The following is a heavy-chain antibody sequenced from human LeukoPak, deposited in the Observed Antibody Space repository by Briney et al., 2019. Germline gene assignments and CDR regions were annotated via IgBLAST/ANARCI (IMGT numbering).Heavy chain of an antibody. CDR2: INPNSGGI. CDR1: GGTFSINA. Sequence: ASVKVSCKASGGTFSINAITWVRQAPGQGLEWMGWINPNSGGINYAQRFQGRVTMTRDTTISTAYMERSRLRSDDTAVYYCAREQREGSSSWPPTTDDWGQGTLVTVSS. J-gene: IGHJ4*02. V-gene: IGHV1-2*02. CDR3: AREQREGSSSWPPTTDD. D-gene: IGHD6-13*01.